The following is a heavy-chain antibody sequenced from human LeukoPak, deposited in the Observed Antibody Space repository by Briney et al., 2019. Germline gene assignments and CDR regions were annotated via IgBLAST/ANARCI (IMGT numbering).Heavy chain of an antibody. CDR2: IKQDGSEK. D-gene: IGHD6-19*01. V-gene: IGHV3-7*04. J-gene: IGHJ5*02. CDR1: GFTFSSYW. Sequence: GGSLRLSCAASGFTFSSYWMSWVRQAPGKGLEWVANIKQDGSEKYYVDSVKGRFTISRDNAKNSLYLQMNSLRAEDTAVYYCARDAPPYSSGWFDPWGQGTLVTVSS. CDR3: ARDAPPYSSGWFDP.